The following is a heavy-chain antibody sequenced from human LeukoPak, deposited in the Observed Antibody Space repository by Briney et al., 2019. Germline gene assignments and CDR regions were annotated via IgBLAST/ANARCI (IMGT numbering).Heavy chain of an antibody. Sequence: TSETLSLTCTVSGASISSYYWSWIRQPPGKGLEWIGYMFNSGSTTYNPSLKTRVTISVDTSKNQFSLRLSSATAADTAVYYCARAPDRYSSGWHNWGQGTLVTVSS. J-gene: IGHJ4*02. V-gene: IGHV4-59*01. CDR1: GASISSYY. CDR2: MFNSGST. CDR3: ARAPDRYSSGWHN. D-gene: IGHD6-19*01.